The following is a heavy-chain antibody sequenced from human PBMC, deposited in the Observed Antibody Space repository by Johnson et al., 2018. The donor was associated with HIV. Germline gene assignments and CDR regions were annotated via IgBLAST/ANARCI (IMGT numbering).Heavy chain of an antibody. CDR2: ISHDGSNK. V-gene: IGHV3-30-3*01. Sequence: QVQLVESGGGVVQPGRSLRLSCAASGITFSSYAMHWVRQAPGKGLEWVAVISHDGSNKYYADSVKGRFTISRDNSKNTLYLQMHSLRAEDTAVYYCARSYFDWLLLTAFDIWGQGTMVTVSS. J-gene: IGHJ3*02. CDR3: ARSYFDWLLLTAFDI. D-gene: IGHD3-9*01. CDR1: GITFSSYA.